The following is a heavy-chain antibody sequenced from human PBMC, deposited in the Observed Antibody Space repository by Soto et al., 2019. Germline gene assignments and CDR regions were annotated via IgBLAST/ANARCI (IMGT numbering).Heavy chain of an antibody. CDR2: ISNGDETT. V-gene: IGHV3-11*01. D-gene: IGHD5-12*01. CDR3: ARDPKRRDGYHFDS. J-gene: IGHJ4*02. Sequence: QVQLVESGGGLVEPGGSLRLSCSASGFIFTDYSMTWIRQAPGKGLEWVSYISNGDETTQYADSVKGRFSVSRDNAKKVLFLQMNSLRVDDAAVYYCARDPKRRDGYHFDSWGRGALVTVSS. CDR1: GFIFTDYS.